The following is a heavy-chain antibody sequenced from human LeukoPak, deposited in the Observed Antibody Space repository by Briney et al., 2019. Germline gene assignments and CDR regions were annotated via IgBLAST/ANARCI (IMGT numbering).Heavy chain of an antibody. CDR3: ARVPVPNIAVAGTEDY. CDR2: IYYSGST. Sequence: PSETLSLTCSVSGGSISSSSHYWDWIRQPPGEGLEWIGSIYYSGSTYYNPSLKSRVTISVDTSKNQFSLKLISVTAADTAVYYCARVPVPNIAVAGTEDYWGQGTLVTVSS. V-gene: IGHV4-39*07. D-gene: IGHD6-19*01. J-gene: IGHJ4*02. CDR1: GGSISSSSHY.